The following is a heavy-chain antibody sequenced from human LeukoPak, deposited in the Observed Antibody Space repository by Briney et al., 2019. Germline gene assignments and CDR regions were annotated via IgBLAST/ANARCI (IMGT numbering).Heavy chain of an antibody. V-gene: IGHV4-61*01. CDR3: ARNGDH. J-gene: IGHJ4*02. CDR1: GGSASSGRHY. CDR2: IHYSGSI. Sequence: PSETLSLTCTVSGGSASSGRHYWSWIRQPPGKGLDWIAYIHYSGSINYNPSLKSRVTISVDTSKNQFSLKLSSVTAADTAVYYCARNGDHWGQGTLVTVSS. D-gene: IGHD2-8*01.